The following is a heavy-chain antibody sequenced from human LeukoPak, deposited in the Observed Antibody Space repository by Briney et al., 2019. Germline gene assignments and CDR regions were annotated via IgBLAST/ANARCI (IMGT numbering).Heavy chain of an antibody. V-gene: IGHV3-15*01. Sequence: GGSLRLSCEPSGFITVNAWMNWVRQAPGKGLEWVGRVKSEADGGTTDYAAPVKGRFTISRHGSTLYLHMKSLKTEDTAVYYCSTVYDGSDIASDIWGQGTTVTVSS. CDR2: VKSEADGGTT. CDR1: GFITVNAW. J-gene: IGHJ3*02. CDR3: STVYDGSDIASDI. D-gene: IGHD1-26*01.